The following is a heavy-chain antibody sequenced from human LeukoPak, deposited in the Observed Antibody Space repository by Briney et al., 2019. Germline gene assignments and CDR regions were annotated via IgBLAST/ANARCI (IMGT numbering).Heavy chain of an antibody. D-gene: IGHD2-15*01. V-gene: IGHV1-69*05. J-gene: IGHJ6*03. CDR2: IIPIFGTA. Sequence: SVKVSCKASGGTFSSYAISWVRQAPGQGLEWMGGIIPIFGTANYAQKLQGRVTMTTDTSTSTAYMELRSLRSDDTAVYYCAREGSPFYYYYMDVWGKGTTVTVSS. CDR1: GGTFSSYA. CDR3: AREGSPFYYYYMDV.